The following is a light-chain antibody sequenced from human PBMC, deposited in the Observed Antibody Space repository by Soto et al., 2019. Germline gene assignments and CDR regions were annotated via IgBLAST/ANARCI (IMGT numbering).Light chain of an antibody. J-gene: IGKJ1*01. CDR2: WAS. CDR3: LQYYSAPRT. Sequence: DIVMTQSPDSLAVSLGERATINCKSNQTLLYSSNNQNYLTWYQHKPGQPPKLLIYWASTRESGVPDRFSGSGSGTDFTLTISSLQAEDVAVYYCLQYYSAPRTFGQGTKVEIK. CDR1: QTLLYSSNNQNY. V-gene: IGKV4-1*01.